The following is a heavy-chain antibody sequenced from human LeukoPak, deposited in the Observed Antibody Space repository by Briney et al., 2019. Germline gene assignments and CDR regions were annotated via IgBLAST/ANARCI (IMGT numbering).Heavy chain of an antibody. CDR3: ARSDYGDYVED. J-gene: IGHJ4*02. V-gene: IGHV3-74*01. CDR2: ISSDGSST. CDR1: GFTFSSYW. Sequence: GGSLRLSCAASGFTFSSYWMHWVRQAPGKGLVWVSRISSDGSSTSYADSVKGRFTISRDNAKNTLYLQMNSLRAEDTAVYYCARSDYGDYVEDWGQGTLVTVSS. D-gene: IGHD4-17*01.